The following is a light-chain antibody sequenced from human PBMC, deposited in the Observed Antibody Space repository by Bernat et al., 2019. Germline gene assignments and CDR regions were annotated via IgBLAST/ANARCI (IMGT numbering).Light chain of an antibody. CDR1: SSDIGSYNY. CDR2: AVA. Sequence: QSALTQPASVSGSPGQSITISCIGTSSDIGSYNYVSWYQQHPGKAPNLLIYAVANRPSGVSNRFSASKSGNTASLTISGLQAGDESDYYCSSYTRSATYVFGTGTKVTVL. J-gene: IGLJ1*01. V-gene: IGLV2-14*03. CDR3: SSYTRSATYV.